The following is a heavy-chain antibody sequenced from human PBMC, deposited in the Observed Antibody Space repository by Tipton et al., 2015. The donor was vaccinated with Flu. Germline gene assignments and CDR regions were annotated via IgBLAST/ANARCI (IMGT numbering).Heavy chain of an antibody. CDR2: IWYDGSNK. J-gene: IGHJ4*02. V-gene: IGHV3-33*01. D-gene: IGHD3-22*01. Sequence: SLRLSCAASGFTFSSYDMHWVRQAPGKGLEWVAVIWYDGSNKYYADSVKGRFTISRDNSKNTLYLQMNSLRAEDTAVYYCARGRSYYYDSSGDLWYFDYWGQGTLVTVSS. CDR1: GFTFSSYD. CDR3: ARGRSYYYDSSGDLWYFDY.